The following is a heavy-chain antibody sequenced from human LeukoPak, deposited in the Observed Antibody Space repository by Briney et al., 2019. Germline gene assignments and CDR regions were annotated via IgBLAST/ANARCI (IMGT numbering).Heavy chain of an antibody. J-gene: IGHJ3*02. D-gene: IGHD3-16*01. CDR3: ARVGPGKALDI. CDR1: GYTFTSYF. Sequence: ASVKVSCKASGYTFTSYFLHWVRKAPGQGLEWMGWMSAYNGNTNYAQKVQGRVTMTTDTSTSTAYMELRSLRSDDTAVYYCARVGPGKALDIWGQGTMVTVSS. CDR2: MSAYNGNT. V-gene: IGHV1-18*04.